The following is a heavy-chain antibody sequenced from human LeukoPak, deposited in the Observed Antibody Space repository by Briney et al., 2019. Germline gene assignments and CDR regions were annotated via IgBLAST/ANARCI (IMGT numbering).Heavy chain of an antibody. V-gene: IGHV3-30*03. D-gene: IGHD4-17*01. CDR3: GGIEMTTVIY. CDR2: IPYDGSNK. Sequence: GGSLRLSCAASGFTFSSYGMHWVRQAPGKGLEWVALIPYDGSNKYYADSVKGRFTISRDNSKNTLYLQMNSLRAEDTAVYYCGGIEMTTVIYWGQGTLVTVSS. CDR1: GFTFSSYG. J-gene: IGHJ4*02.